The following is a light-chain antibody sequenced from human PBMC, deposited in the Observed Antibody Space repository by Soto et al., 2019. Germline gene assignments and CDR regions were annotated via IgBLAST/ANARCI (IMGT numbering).Light chain of an antibody. CDR1: QDIRYD. CDR2: GVI. J-gene: IGKJ1*01. CDR3: LQDYKSPRT. Sequence: AIQMTQSPSSLSASVGDRVTITCRASQDIRYDLGWYQQKPGKATKLLIYGVINLQDGVPSRFSRTGSGTDFTLTISRLQPYDFATYYRLQDYKSPRTFGQETKV. V-gene: IGKV1-6*01.